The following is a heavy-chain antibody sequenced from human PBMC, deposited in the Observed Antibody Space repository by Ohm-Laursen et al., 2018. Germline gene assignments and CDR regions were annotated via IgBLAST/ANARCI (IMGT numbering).Heavy chain of an antibody. CDR3: AKGDHCSGGSCYSRSRYGMDV. V-gene: IGHV3-7*01. Sequence: SLRLSCAASGFPFSAYWMNWVRQAPGKGLELVANIKQDGSEKYYVDSVKGRFTISRDNSKNTLYLQMNSLRAEDTAVYYCAKGDHCSGGSCYSRSRYGMDVWGQGTTVTVSS. D-gene: IGHD2-15*01. CDR1: GFPFSAYW. CDR2: IKQDGSEK. J-gene: IGHJ6*02.